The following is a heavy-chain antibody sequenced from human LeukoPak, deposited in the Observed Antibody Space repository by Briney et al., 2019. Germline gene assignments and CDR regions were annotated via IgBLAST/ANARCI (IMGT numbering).Heavy chain of an antibody. CDR1: GFTFSSYW. V-gene: IGHV3-74*01. CDR3: ARGNIAAAGIHY. Sequence: GGSLRLSCAAAGFTFSSYWMDWVRQAPGKGLVWVSRINGDGSSTTYVDSVMGRFTISRDNAKNTLYLQMNSVRAEDTAVYYCARGNIAAAGIHYWGQGTLVIVSS. CDR2: INGDGSST. D-gene: IGHD6-13*01. J-gene: IGHJ4*02.